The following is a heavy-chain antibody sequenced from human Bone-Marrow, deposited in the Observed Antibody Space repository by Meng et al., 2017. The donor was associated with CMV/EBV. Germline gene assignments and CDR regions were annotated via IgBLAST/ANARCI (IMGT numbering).Heavy chain of an antibody. D-gene: IGHD6-6*01. CDR1: GYTFTGYY. CDR2: INPNSGGT. Sequence: ASVKVSCKASGYTFTGYYMHWVRQAPGQGLEWMGWINPNSGGTNYAQKFQGRVTISRDNSKNTLYLQMGSMRAEDMAVYYCARGGLRKGSSLPWDAFDIWGQGTMVTVSS. J-gene: IGHJ3*02. CDR3: ARGGLRKGSSLPWDAFDI. V-gene: IGHV1-2*02.